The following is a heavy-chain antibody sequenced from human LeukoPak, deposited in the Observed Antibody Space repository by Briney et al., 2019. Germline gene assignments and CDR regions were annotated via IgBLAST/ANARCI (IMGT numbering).Heavy chain of an antibody. Sequence: PGGSLRLSCAASGFTFSSYWMSWVRQAPGKGLEWVANIKQDGSEKYYVDSVKGRFTISRDNAKNSLYLQMNTLRPEDTALYYCAKGTQRGNSGWGYFFDQWGQGTLVTVSS. V-gene: IGHV3-7*03. CDR3: AKGTQRGNSGWGYFFDQ. CDR2: IKQDGSEK. J-gene: IGHJ4*02. CDR1: GFTFSSYW. D-gene: IGHD6-19*01.